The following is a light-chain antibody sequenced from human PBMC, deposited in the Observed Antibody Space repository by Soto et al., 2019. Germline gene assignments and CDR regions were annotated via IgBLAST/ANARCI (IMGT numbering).Light chain of an antibody. Sequence: IVMTQSPATLSVSPGERATLSCRASQSVSNNLAWYQQKPGQAPRLLIYGASTRATGIPARFSGSGSGTEFTLTISSLQSEDFAVYFCQQYNDWPPLTFGGGTKVEI. CDR3: QQYNDWPPLT. V-gene: IGKV3-15*01. CDR2: GAS. CDR1: QSVSNN. J-gene: IGKJ4*01.